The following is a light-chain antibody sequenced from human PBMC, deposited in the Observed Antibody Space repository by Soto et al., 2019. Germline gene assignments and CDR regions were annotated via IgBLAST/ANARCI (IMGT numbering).Light chain of an antibody. Sequence: SVLTQPASVSGSPGHSITISCTGTSSDVGGYNFVSWYQHHPGKAPKLLIYDVGNRPSGVSDRFSGSKSGNTASLTISGLRAEDEAEYHCASYTSTTTPGFGTGTKVTVL. CDR1: SSDVGGYNF. J-gene: IGLJ1*01. CDR2: DVG. V-gene: IGLV2-14*03. CDR3: ASYTSTTTPG.